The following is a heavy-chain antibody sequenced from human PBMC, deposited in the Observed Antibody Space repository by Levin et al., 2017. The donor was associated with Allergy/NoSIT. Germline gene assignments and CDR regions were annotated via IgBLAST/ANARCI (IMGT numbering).Heavy chain of an antibody. CDR2: IYYSGST. CDR3: ARDKREGWFDP. CDR1: GGSISSYY. V-gene: IGHV4-59*01. J-gene: IGHJ5*02. Sequence: SQTLSLTCTVSGGSISSYYWSWIRQPPGKGLEWIGYIYYSGSTNYNPSLKSRVTISVDTSKNQFSLKLSSVTAADTAVYYCARDKREGWFDPWGQGTLVTVSS. D-gene: IGHD5-24*01.